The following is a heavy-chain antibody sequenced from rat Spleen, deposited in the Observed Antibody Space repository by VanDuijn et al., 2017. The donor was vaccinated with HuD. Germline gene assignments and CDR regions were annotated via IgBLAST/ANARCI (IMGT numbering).Heavy chain of an antibody. D-gene: IGHD4-3*01. Sequence: EVRLVESGGGLVQPGRSLKLSCAASGFTFSDFDMAWVRQAPTTGLAWVASISTGGDDTYYRDSVKGRFTISRDDEESTLYLQMDSLRSEDTATYFCARLGGLRNWFAYWGQGTLVTVSS. CDR1: GFTFSDFD. CDR2: ISTGGDDT. CDR3: ARLGGLRNWFAY. V-gene: IGHV5S23*01. J-gene: IGHJ3*01.